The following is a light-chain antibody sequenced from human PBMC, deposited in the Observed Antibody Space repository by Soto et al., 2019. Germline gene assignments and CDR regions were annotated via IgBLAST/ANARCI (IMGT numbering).Light chain of an antibody. Sequence: QSALTQPASVSGSPGQSMTISCTGTSSDVGGYNYVSWYQQHPGKAPKLMIYEVSNRPSGVSNRFSGSKSGNTASLTISGLQAEDEADYYCQSYDSILSGVVFGGGTKVTVL. J-gene: IGLJ2*01. CDR2: EVS. V-gene: IGLV2-14*01. CDR3: QSYDSILSGVV. CDR1: SSDVGGYNY.